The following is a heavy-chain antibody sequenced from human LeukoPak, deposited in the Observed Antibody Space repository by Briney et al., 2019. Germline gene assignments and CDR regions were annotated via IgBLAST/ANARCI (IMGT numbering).Heavy chain of an antibody. CDR2: FDPEDGET. CDR1: GYTLTELS. V-gene: IGHV1-24*01. CDR3: ATDRGDYGVNWFDP. J-gene: IGHJ5*02. Sequence: ASVKVSCKVSGYTLTELSMHWVRRAPGKGLEWMGGFDPEDGETIYAQKFQGRVTMTEDTSTDTAYMELSSLRSEDTAVYYCATDRGDYGVNWFDPWGQGTLVTVSS. D-gene: IGHD2-21*02.